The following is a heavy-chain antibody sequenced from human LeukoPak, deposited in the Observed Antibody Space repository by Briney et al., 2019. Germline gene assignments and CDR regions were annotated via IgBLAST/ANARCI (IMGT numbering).Heavy chain of an antibody. J-gene: IGHJ4*02. D-gene: IGHD3-22*01. CDR3: ATYYDRSGHKLDY. CDR1: GGSVSHSNW. Sequence: SGTLSLTCAVSGGSVSHSNWWTWVRQSPGKGLEWIGEVHPSEGTNYNPSLKSRVTISLDKSKNQFSLELNSVTAADTAIYYCATYYDRSGHKLDYWGQGTLVTVSS. CDR2: VHPSEGT. V-gene: IGHV4-4*02.